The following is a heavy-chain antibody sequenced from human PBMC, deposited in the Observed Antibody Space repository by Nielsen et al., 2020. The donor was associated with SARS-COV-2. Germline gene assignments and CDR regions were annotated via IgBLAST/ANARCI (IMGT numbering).Heavy chain of an antibody. V-gene: IGHV3-7*01. J-gene: IGHJ5*02. CDR2: IKEDGSEK. CDR1: GFTFSSYW. Sequence: GESLKISCAASGFTFSSYWMSWVRQAPGKGLEWVANIKEDGSEKYYVDSVKGRFTISRDNAKNSLYLQMNSLRAEDTAVYYCARSEGEDWFDPWGQGTLVTVSS. D-gene: IGHD1-26*01. CDR3: ARSEGEDWFDP.